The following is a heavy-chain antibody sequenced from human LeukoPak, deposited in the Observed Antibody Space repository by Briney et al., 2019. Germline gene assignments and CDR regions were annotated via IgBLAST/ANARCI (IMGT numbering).Heavy chain of an antibody. CDR2: MNPNSGNT. CDR1: GYTFTCYD. D-gene: IGHD3-3*01. Sequence: GASVKVSCKASGYTFTCYDINWVRQATGQGLEWMGWMNPNSGNTGYAQKFQGRVTMTRNTSISTAYMELSSLRSEDTAVYYCARALSGDFWSGLYYYYYMDVWGKGTTVTVSS. CDR3: ARALSGDFWSGLYYYYYMDV. V-gene: IGHV1-8*01. J-gene: IGHJ6*03.